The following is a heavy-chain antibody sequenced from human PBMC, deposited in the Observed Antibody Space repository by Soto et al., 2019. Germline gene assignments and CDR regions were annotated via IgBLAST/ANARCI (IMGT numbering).Heavy chain of an antibody. D-gene: IGHD3-16*02. CDR2: VLSKADGGET. CDR1: GFTFTNAW. CDR3: TTYDYIWGSDRYSWAY. J-gene: IGHJ4*02. V-gene: IGHV3-15*01. Sequence: GGSLRLSCAASGFTFTNAWMSWVRQVPGKGLEWIARVLSKADGGETDYAAPVKDRFTISRDDSRNTLHLQMNSLRTEDTAVYYCTTYDYIWGSDRYSWAYWGQGALVTVSS.